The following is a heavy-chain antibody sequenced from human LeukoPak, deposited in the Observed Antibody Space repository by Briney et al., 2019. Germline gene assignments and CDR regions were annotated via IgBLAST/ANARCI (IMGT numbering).Heavy chain of an antibody. V-gene: IGHV3-74*01. CDR3: AKDHRYFDRHGLIDY. CDR2: IESDGTST. D-gene: IGHD3-9*01. CDR1: GFTFTTSW. Sequence: PGGSLPVSRAASGFTFTTSWMHWFRQAPGTGLVWVSRIESDGTSTTYADSVNVRCTISRDNAKNTLYLQMNSLRAEDTAVYYCAKDHRYFDRHGLIDYWG. J-gene: IGHJ4*01.